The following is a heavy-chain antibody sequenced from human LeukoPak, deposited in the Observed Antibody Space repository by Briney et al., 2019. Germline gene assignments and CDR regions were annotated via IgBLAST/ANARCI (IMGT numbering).Heavy chain of an antibody. D-gene: IGHD5-12*01. J-gene: IGHJ4*02. CDR2: IHSSGTVK. CDR1: RFPFSIYE. V-gene: IGHV3-48*03. CDR3: ALLTVASDFDY. Sequence: PGGSLRLSCVVSRFPFSIYEMNWVRQAPGKGLEWVSHIHSSGTVKYYSDSVKGRFSISRDNAKSSLYLQMNSLRVEDTAVYYCALLTVASDFDYWGQGALVTVSS.